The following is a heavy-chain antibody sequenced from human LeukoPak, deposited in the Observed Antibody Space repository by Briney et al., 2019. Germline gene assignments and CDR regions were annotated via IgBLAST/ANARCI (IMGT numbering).Heavy chain of an antibody. Sequence: SETLSLTCTVSGGSISSYYWSWIRQPPGKGLEWIGYIYYSGSTNYNPSLKSRDTISVDTSKNQFSLKLSSVTAADTAVYYCARGRSLGYWGQGTLVTVSS. CDR3: ARGRSLGY. J-gene: IGHJ4*02. CDR2: IYYSGST. V-gene: IGHV4-59*01. CDR1: GGSISSYY. D-gene: IGHD3-16*01.